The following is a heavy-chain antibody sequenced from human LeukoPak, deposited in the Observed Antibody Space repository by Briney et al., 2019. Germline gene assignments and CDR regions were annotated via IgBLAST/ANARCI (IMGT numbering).Heavy chain of an antibody. CDR2: ISYDGSNK. J-gene: IGHJ4*02. Sequence: PGRSLRLSCAASGFTFSSYAMHWVRQAPGKGLEWVAVISYDGSNKYYADSVKGRFTISRDNSKNTLYLQMNSLRAEDTAVYYCAREGQLRWSTLGDFDYWGQGTLVTVSS. CDR3: AREGQLRWSTLGDFDY. D-gene: IGHD4-23*01. V-gene: IGHV3-30-3*01. CDR1: GFTFSSYA.